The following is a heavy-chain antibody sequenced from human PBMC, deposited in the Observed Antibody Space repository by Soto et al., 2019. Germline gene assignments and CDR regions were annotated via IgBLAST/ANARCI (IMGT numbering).Heavy chain of an antibody. D-gene: IGHD3-22*01. CDR3: ARGPPIYYDSSGYYSYFDY. CDR2: IDPNSGGT. V-gene: IGHV1-2*04. CDR1: GYTFTGYY. J-gene: IGHJ4*02. Sequence: AAVKVSCKASGYTFTGYYMHWVRQAPGQGLEWMGWIDPNSGGTNYAQKFQGWVTMTRDTSISTAYMELSRLRSDDTAVYYCARGPPIYYDSSGYYSYFDYWGQGTLVTVSS.